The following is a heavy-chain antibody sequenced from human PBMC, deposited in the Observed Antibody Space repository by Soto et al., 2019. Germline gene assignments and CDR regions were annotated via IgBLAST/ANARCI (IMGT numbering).Heavy chain of an antibody. Sequence: QITLKESGPTLVTPTQTLTLTCTFSGFSLSTYGVGVGWIRQPPGKALEWLAFIYWDDDKRYSPSLKSRLTITKDASKNQVVLTMINMDPMHTATYYRAHGYTGSAWFQNWFDPWGQGTLVTVSS. CDR1: GFSLSTYGVG. V-gene: IGHV2-5*02. CDR2: IYWDDDK. J-gene: IGHJ5*02. D-gene: IGHD6-19*01. CDR3: AHGYTGSAWFQNWFDP.